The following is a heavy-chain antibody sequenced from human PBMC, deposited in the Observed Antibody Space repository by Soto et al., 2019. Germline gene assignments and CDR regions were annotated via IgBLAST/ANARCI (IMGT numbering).Heavy chain of an antibody. CDR1: GFTFSSYD. CDR3: ARVDRGSSLFYYYYGMDV. J-gene: IGHJ6*02. CDR2: IGTAGDT. D-gene: IGHD6-6*01. Sequence: PGGSLRLSCAASGFTFSSYDMHWVRQATGKGLEWVSAIGTAGDTYYPGSVKGRFTISRENSKNTLYLQMDSLRAEDTAVYYCARVDRGSSLFYYYYGMDVWGQGTTVTVSS. V-gene: IGHV3-13*01.